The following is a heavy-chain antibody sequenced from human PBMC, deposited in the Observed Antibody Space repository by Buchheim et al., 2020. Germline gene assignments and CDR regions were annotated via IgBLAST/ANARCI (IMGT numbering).Heavy chain of an antibody. D-gene: IGHD6-6*01. CDR1: GYTFTSYD. V-gene: IGHV1-8*01. CDR2: MNPNSGNT. Sequence: QVQLVQSGAEVKKPGASVKVSCKASGYTFTSYDINWVRQATGQGLEWMGWMNPNSGNTGYAQKFQGRVTMTRNTSISTAYMELSSLRSEDTAVYYCAARGGSSSTVRDYYYYYYGMGVWGQGTT. CDR3: AARGGSSSTVRDYYYYYYGMGV. J-gene: IGHJ6*02.